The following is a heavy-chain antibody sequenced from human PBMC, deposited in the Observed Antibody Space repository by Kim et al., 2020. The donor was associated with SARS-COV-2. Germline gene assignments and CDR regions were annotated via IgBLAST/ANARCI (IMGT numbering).Heavy chain of an antibody. V-gene: IGHV3-15*01. D-gene: IGHD3-10*01. CDR1: GFTFSYAW. CDR3: TTAYYGSGRYYYYYGTDV. Sequence: GRSLRLSCAASGFTFSYAWMSWVRQAPGKGLEWVGRIKSKTDGGTTDYAAPVKGRFTISRDDSKNTLYLQMNSLKTEDTAVYYCTTAYYGSGRYYYYYGTDVWGQGTTVTVSS. J-gene: IGHJ6*02. CDR2: IKSKTDGGTT.